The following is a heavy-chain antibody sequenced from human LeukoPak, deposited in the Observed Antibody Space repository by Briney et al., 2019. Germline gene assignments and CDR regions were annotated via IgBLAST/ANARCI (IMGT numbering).Heavy chain of an antibody. CDR1: GGSISSGGYY. V-gene: IGHV4-31*03. Sequence: SETLSLTCTVSGGSISSGGYYWSWIRQHPGKGLEWIGYIYYSGSTYYNPSLKSRVTISVDTSKNQFSLKLSSVTAADTAVYYCARDQGGYSYGTTPPHYYGMDVWGQGTTVTVSS. CDR2: IYYSGST. CDR3: ARDQGGYSYGTTPPHYYGMDV. J-gene: IGHJ6*02. D-gene: IGHD5-18*01.